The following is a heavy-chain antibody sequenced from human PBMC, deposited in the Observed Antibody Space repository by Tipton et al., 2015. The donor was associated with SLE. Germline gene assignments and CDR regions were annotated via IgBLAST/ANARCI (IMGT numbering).Heavy chain of an antibody. D-gene: IGHD3-22*01. Sequence: RSLRLSCAASGFTFNSYSMHWVRQAPGKGLEWVAVIWYDGSYKYYGDSVKGRFTISRDNSKNTLYLQMNSLRDEDTAVYYCAKEGGDDSSGYMHYWGQGTLVTVSP. CDR3: AKEGGDDSSGYMHY. CDR1: GFTFNSYS. V-gene: IGHV3-33*06. J-gene: IGHJ4*02. CDR2: IWYDGSYK.